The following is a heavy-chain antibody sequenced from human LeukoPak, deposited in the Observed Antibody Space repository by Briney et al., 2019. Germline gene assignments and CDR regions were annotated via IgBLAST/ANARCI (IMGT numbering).Heavy chain of an antibody. CDR2: ISSSGSTI. CDR3: ARVGGYEQYRLRYYYYMDV. Sequence: GGSLRLSCAASGFTFSDYYMSWIRQAPGKGLEWVSYISSSGSTIYYADSVKGRFTISRDNAKNSLYLQMNSLRAEDTAVYYCARVGGYEQYRLRYYYYMDVWGKGTTVTISS. V-gene: IGHV3-11*01. D-gene: IGHD5-12*01. CDR1: GFTFSDYY. J-gene: IGHJ6*03.